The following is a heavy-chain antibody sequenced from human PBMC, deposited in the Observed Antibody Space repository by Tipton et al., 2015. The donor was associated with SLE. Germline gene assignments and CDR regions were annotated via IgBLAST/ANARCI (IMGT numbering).Heavy chain of an antibody. V-gene: IGHV4-59*01. J-gene: IGHJ4*02. Sequence: TLSLTCTVSGDSIRSYYWSWIRQPPGKGLEWIGYVYNSGGTNYNPSLKSRVTISIDTSRNQFSLKLTSVTAADTAVYYCARATSTLWYFDYWGQGTLVTVSS. D-gene: IGHD2-21*01. CDR3: ARATSTLWYFDY. CDR1: GDSIRSYY. CDR2: VYNSGGT.